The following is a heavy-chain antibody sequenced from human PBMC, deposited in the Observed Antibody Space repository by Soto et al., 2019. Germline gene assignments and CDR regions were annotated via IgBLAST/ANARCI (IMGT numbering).Heavy chain of an antibody. V-gene: IGHV3-15*07. J-gene: IGHJ3*01. CDR2: IKSRAAGGAI. Sequence: EVQMVESGGGLVKPGGSLRLSCAVSGFSFRDAWMNWVRQAPGKGLEWVGRIKSRAAGGAIDYAAPVKGRFTISRADSEDPMYLQINSLKTADTAMYYCTTDGSFGGVVVAFHLWGQGTMLSVSS. D-gene: IGHD3-10*01. CDR3: TTDGSFGGVVVAFHL. CDR1: GFSFRDAW.